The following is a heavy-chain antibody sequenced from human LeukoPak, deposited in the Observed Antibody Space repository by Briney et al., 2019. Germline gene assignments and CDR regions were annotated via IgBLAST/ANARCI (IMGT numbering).Heavy chain of an antibody. CDR1: GFTFSSYA. CDR3: AEGGFDY. V-gene: IGHV3-30-3*01. D-gene: IGHD1-26*01. J-gene: IGHJ4*02. CDR2: ISYDGSNK. Sequence: GSLRLSCAASGFTFSSYAMHWVRQAPGKGLEWVAVISYDGSNKYYADSVKGRFTISRDNSKNTLYLQMNSLRAEDTAVYYCAEGGFDYWGQGTLVTASS.